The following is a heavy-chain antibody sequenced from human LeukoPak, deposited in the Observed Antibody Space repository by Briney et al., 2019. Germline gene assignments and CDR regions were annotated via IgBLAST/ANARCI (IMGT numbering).Heavy chain of an antibody. CDR2: IKGDESAR. CDR3: ARDVGGSLDY. CDR1: GLTFSTYW. Sequence: PGGSLRLSCAASGLTFSTYWMAWVRQAPGKELEWVANIKGDESARHQADSVKGRFTISRDNAQNSLYLQMSSLRGEDTAVYYCARDVGGSLDYWGQGTLVTVSS. J-gene: IGHJ4*02. D-gene: IGHD1-26*01. V-gene: IGHV3-7*01.